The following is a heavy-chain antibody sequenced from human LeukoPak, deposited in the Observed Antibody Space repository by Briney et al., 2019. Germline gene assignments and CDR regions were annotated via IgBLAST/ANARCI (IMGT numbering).Heavy chain of an antibody. Sequence: ASVKVSCKPSGYTFIGFYIHWLRRAPGQGLEWMGWISPNAGDTAYAQKFQGRVTMSRDTSISTAYMELARLISDDTAVYYCAREVHSTRHYDYWGQGTVVTVSS. J-gene: IGHJ4*02. D-gene: IGHD2-2*01. CDR3: AREVHSTRHYDY. V-gene: IGHV1-2*02. CDR1: GYTFIGFY. CDR2: ISPNAGDT.